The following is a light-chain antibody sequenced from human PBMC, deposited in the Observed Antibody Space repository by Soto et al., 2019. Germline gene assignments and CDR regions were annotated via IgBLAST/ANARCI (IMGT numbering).Light chain of an antibody. CDR1: QSVAGN. CDR2: GVS. Sequence: EIVMTQSPATLSVSPGETATLSCRASQSVAGNLAWYQQKPGQPPRLLIYGVSTRATGVPARFSGSGSETDFSLTISSLQIEDFAVYYCQQYNNWPITFGQGTRLEIK. V-gene: IGKV3-15*01. CDR3: QQYNNWPIT. J-gene: IGKJ5*01.